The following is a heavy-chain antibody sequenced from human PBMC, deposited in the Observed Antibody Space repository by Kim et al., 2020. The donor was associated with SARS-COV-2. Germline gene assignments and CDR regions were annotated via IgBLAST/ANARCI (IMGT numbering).Heavy chain of an antibody. Sequence: GGSLRLSCEASRFSFSSSAMHWVRQAPGKGLQWVATIWHDLSNEYYADSVKGRFTISRDNSKSTLYLQMDSLRVEDTAVYYCVGDRNKGIAAAGIPAYWGQGSLVTVSS. V-gene: IGHV3-33*01. J-gene: IGHJ4*02. CDR2: IWHDLSNE. D-gene: IGHD6-13*01. CDR3: VGDRNKGIAAAGIPAY. CDR1: RFSFSSSA.